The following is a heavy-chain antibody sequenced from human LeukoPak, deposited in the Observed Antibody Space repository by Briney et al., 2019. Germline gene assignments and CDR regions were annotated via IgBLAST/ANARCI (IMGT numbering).Heavy chain of an antibody. CDR2: ISYDGSNK. CDR1: GFTFSSYA. D-gene: IGHD6-19*01. J-gene: IGHJ4*02. V-gene: IGHV3-30-3*01. CDR3: ARSNSGGWQWLVQAVYYFDY. Sequence: QPGRSLRLSCAASGFTFSSYAMHWVRQAPGKGLEWVAVISYDGSNKYYADSVKGRFTISRDNAKNSLYLQMNSLRAEDTAVYYCARSNSGGWQWLVQAVYYFDYWGQGTLVTVSS.